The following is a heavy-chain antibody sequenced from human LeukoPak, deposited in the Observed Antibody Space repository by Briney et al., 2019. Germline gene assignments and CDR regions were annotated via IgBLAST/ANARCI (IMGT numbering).Heavy chain of an antibody. CDR3: AKVIRGKNQWLLPKATDY. J-gene: IGHJ4*02. D-gene: IGHD6-19*01. Sequence: PGGSLRLSCAASGFTFSSYAMSWVRQAPGKGLEWVSAISGSGGSTYYADSVKGRFTISRDNSKNTLYLQMNSLRAEDTAVYYCAKVIRGKNQWLLPKATDYWGQGTLVTVSS. CDR1: GFTFSSYA. CDR2: ISGSGGST. V-gene: IGHV3-23*01.